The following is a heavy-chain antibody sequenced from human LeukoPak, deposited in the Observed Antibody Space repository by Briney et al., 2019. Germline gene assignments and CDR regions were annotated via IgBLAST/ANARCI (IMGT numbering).Heavy chain of an antibody. Sequence: AGGSLRLSCAASGFTFINAWMAWVRQAPGKGLEWVGFIRSKAYGGTTEYAASVKGRFSISRDDSKSIAYLQMNSLKTEDTAVYYCSRGGDLSTVAGALDYWGQGTLVTVSS. D-gene: IGHD6-19*01. J-gene: IGHJ4*02. V-gene: IGHV3-49*04. CDR2: IRSKAYGGTT. CDR3: SRGGDLSTVAGALDY. CDR1: GFTFINAW.